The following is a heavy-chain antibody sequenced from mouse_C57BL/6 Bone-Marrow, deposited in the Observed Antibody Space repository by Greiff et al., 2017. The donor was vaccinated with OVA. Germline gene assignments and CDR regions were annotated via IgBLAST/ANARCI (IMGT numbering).Heavy chain of an antibody. D-gene: IGHD4-1*01. J-gene: IGHJ3*01. CDR2: INPRNGNT. CDR1: GYTFTSYG. V-gene: IGHV1-81*01. CDR3: ARNWVFAY. Sequence: QVQLQQSGAELVRPGASVKLSCKASGYTFTSYGISWVKQRPGQGLEWIGKINPRNGNTYYNEKFKGKATLTADKSSSTAYMELRSLTSEDSAVYFCARNWVFAYWGQGTLLTVSA.